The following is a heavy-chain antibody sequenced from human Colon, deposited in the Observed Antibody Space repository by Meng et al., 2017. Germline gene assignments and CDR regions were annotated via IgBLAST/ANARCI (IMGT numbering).Heavy chain of an antibody. CDR3: ARSTPLVAGGFDS. Sequence: LQLRESGARLGKPSQTLTLTGAVAGDSIRSGGSSWTWIRQTPGKGLEWIGYIYQSGRSNYNPSLKSRLSIFLDESRSQFSLNLTSVTDADTAVYYCARSTPLVAGGFDSWGQGTLVTVSS. CDR1: GDSIRSGGSS. V-gene: IGHV4-30-2*01. D-gene: IGHD5-18*01. J-gene: IGHJ4*02. CDR2: IYQSGRS.